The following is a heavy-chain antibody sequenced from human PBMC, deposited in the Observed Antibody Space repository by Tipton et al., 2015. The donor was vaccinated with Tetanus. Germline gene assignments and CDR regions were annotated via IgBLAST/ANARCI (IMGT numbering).Heavy chain of an antibody. CDR3: ARQEPPRRFFYDSSGSSD. CDR1: GGPLRSGDHY. V-gene: IGHV4-61*08. CDR2: ISSSGST. J-gene: IGHJ4*02. Sequence: LRLSCTVSGGPLRSGDHYWSWIRQPPGKGLEWLAYISSSGSTNSNYSLKSRITISRDTSKNQFSLNLTSVTAADTAVYFCARQEPPRRFFYDSSGSSDWGQGILVAVSS. D-gene: IGHD3-22*01.